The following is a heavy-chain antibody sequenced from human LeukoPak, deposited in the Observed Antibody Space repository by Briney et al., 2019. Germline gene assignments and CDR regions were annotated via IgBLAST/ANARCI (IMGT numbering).Heavy chain of an antibody. D-gene: IGHD3-9*01. V-gene: IGHV4-59*01. J-gene: IGHJ4*02. CDR3: ARSRYYDATGYNPTYYFDS. CDR2: IYNTLDV. Sequence: PSETLSLTCAVSGGSIIGSYWTWIRQSPARGLQFIGYIYNTLDVNYNPSLKSRVTISIDMSTNQFSLRLNSVTAADTAIYYCARSRYYDATGYNPTYYFDSWGQGALVTVSS. CDR1: GGSIIGSY.